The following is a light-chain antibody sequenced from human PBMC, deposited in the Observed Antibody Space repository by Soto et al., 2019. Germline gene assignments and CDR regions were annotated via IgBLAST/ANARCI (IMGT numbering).Light chain of an antibody. CDR1: QSISSY. CDR3: QQSYSMPIT. V-gene: IGKV1-39*01. Sequence: DIQMTQSPSSLSASVGDRVTITCRTSQSISSYLIWYQHKPGKAPKLLIYGASSLQSGVPSRFSGSGSGTDFTLTISSLQPEDCGTYYCQQSYSMPITFGRGTRLEIK. CDR2: GAS. J-gene: IGKJ5*01.